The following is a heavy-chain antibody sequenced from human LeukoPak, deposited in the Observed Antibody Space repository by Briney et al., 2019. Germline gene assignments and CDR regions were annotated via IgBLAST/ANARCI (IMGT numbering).Heavy chain of an antibody. CDR3: ARDYIGAAAGTGFDY. D-gene: IGHD6-13*01. Sequence: GASVKVSCKTSGGTFSSYAISWVRQAPGQGLEWMGGIIPIFGTANYAQKFQGRVTITADESTSTAYMELSSLRSEDTAVYYCARDYIGAAAGTGFDYWGQGTLVTVSS. CDR2: IIPIFGTA. J-gene: IGHJ4*02. V-gene: IGHV1-69*01. CDR1: GGTFSSYA.